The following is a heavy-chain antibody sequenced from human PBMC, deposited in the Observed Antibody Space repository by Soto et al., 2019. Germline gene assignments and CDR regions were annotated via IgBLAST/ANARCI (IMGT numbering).Heavy chain of an antibody. D-gene: IGHD3-3*01. CDR3: AREHISDFWSAPYDAFDI. CDR1: GDSVSSNSAA. J-gene: IGHJ3*02. V-gene: IGHV6-1*01. Sequence: SQTLSLTCAISGDSVSSNSAAWNWIRQSPSRGLEWLGRTYYRSKWYNDYAVSVKSRITINPDTSKNQFSLQLNSVTPEDTAVYYCAREHISDFWSAPYDAFDIWGQGTMVTVSS. CDR2: TYYRSKWYN.